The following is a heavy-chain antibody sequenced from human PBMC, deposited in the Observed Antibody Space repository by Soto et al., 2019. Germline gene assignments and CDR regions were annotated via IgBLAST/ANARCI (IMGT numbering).Heavy chain of an antibody. CDR2: ISYDGSNK. J-gene: IGHJ4*02. CDR3: AKDLDYMAEGEIDY. V-gene: IGHV3-30*18. Sequence: QVQLVESGGGVVQPGRSLRLSCAASGFTFSSYGMHWVRQAPGKGLEWVAVISYDGSNKYYADSVKGRFTISRDNSKNTLYLQMNSLRAEDTAVYYCAKDLDYMAEGEIDYWGQGTLVTVSS. D-gene: IGHD3-16*01. CDR1: GFTFSSYG.